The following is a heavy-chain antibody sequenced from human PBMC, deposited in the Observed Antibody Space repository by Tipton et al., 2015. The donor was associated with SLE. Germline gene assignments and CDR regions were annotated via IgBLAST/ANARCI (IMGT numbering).Heavy chain of an antibody. CDR3: ARGAKERITLVRVRPYYFDY. D-gene: IGHD3-10*01. V-gene: IGHV4-34*01. CDR2: SNPSGNT. J-gene: IGHJ4*03. CDR1: GGSISSHY. Sequence: TLSLTCTVSGGSISSHYWSWIRQPPGKGLEWVGESNPSGNTNYNPSLKSRVTISVDTSKNQLSLKLTSVTAADTAVYYCARGAKERITLVRVRPYYFDYWGQGSLVTVSS.